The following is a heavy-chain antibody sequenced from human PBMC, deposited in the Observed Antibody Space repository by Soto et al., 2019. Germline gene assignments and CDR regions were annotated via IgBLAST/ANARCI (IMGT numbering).Heavy chain of an antibody. CDR2: IYYSGST. Sequence: SETLSLTCTVSGGSISSYYWSWIRQPPGKGLEWIGYIYYSGSTNYNPSLKSRVTISVDTSKNQFSLKLSSVTAADTAVYYCAREWVVAASSWFDPWGQGTLVTVSS. J-gene: IGHJ5*02. V-gene: IGHV4-59*01. CDR3: AREWVVAASSWFDP. CDR1: GGSISSYY. D-gene: IGHD2-15*01.